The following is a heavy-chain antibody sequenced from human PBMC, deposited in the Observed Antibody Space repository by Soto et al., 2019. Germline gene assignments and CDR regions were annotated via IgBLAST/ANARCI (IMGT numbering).Heavy chain of an antibody. V-gene: IGHV4-59*01. CDR3: ARDLKEYCSDGKCNWFDP. Sequence: SETLSLTCTVSGASITTYYSSWIRQPPGKGLEWIGYISYSGSTDYNPSLKSRVTTSFDASKNQISLQVRSATAADAAVYYCARDLKEYCSDGKCNWFDPWGQGTLVTVSS. D-gene: IGHD2-15*01. CDR1: GASITTYY. J-gene: IGHJ5*02. CDR2: ISYSGST.